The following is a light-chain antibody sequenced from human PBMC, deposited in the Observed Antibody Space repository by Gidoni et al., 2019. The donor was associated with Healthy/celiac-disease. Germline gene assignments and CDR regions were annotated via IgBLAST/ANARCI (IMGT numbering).Light chain of an antibody. J-gene: IGKJ5*01. CDR3: QQRSNWPPIT. CDR2: DAS. Sequence: EIVLTQSPATLSLSPGARATLSCRASQIVSSYLAWYQQKPGQAPRLLIYDASNRAPGIPARFSGSGSGTDFTLTISSLEPEDFAVYYCQQRSNWPPITFGQGTRLEIK. V-gene: IGKV3-11*01. CDR1: QIVSSY.